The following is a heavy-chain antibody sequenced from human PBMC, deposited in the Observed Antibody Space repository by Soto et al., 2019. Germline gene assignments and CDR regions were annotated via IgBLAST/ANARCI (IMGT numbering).Heavy chain of an antibody. CDR2: IIAGIGTT. V-gene: IGHV1-69*06. CDR1: GGTFSSYA. J-gene: IGHJ4*02. Sequence: SVKVSCKASGGTFSSYAISWVRQAPGQGLEWMGGIIAGIGTTNYSQKFQGRVTITGDTSASTAYMELSSLRSEDTAVYYCARDLGGWPDYWGQGALVTVSS. D-gene: IGHD2-15*01. CDR3: ARDLGGWPDY.